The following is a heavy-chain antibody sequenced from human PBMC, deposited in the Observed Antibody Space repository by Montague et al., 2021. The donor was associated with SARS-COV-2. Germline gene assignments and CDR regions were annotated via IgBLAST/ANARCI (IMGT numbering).Heavy chain of an antibody. V-gene: IGHV4-34*01. CDR1: GSTFSEYH. D-gene: IGHD2/OR15-2a*01. J-gene: IGHJ4*02. CDR3: ARGALLY. CDR2: INLGRST. Sequence: SETLSLTCAVYGSTFSEYHWTLTPPSTRKGLGWVGQINLGRSTMYDPSLKRRDTIPIDTSKKQFPLKLTSVTAAHTAVHYCARGALLYWGQGTLVTVSS.